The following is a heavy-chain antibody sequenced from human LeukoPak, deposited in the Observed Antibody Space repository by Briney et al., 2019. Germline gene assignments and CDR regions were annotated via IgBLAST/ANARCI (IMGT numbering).Heavy chain of an antibody. CDR1: GGTFSSYA. J-gene: IGHJ6*02. V-gene: IGHV1-69*04. CDR2: IIPILGIA. Sequence: ASVKVSCKASGGTFSSYAISWVRQAPGQGLEWMGRIIPILGIANYAQKFQGRVTITADKSTSTAYMELSSLRSEDTAVYYCARDRSQGAITIFGVVISDESTPLYYYGMDVWGQGTTVTVSS. CDR3: ARDRSQGAITIFGVVISDESTPLYYYGMDV. D-gene: IGHD3-3*01.